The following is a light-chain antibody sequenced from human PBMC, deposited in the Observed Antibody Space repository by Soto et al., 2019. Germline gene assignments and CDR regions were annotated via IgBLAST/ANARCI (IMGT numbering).Light chain of an antibody. CDR3: SSYTSSSTPWV. Sequence: QSVLTQPASVSGSPGQSITISCTGTSSDVVGYNYVSWYQQYPGKAPKLLIYYVSNRPSGVSNRFSGSKSGNTASLTISGLQAEDEADYYCSSYTSSSTPWVVGGGSKVTVL. J-gene: IGLJ3*02. CDR1: SSDVVGYNY. V-gene: IGLV2-14*01. CDR2: YVS.